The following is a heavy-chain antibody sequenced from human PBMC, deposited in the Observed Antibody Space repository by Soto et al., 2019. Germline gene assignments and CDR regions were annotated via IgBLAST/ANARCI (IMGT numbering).Heavy chain of an antibody. CDR3: AKGSASGSPYYFDY. J-gene: IGHJ4*02. V-gene: IGHV3-23*01. CDR1: GFTFSSYA. D-gene: IGHD6-25*01. Sequence: GGSLRLSFAASGFTFSSYAMSWVRQAPGKGLEWISAISGSGGSTYHADSVKGRFTISRDNSKSTLYLQMNSLRAEDTAVYFCAKGSASGSPYYFDYWGQGTQVTVSS. CDR2: ISGSGGST.